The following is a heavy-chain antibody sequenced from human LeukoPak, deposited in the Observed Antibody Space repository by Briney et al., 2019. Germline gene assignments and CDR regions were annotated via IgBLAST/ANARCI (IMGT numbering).Heavy chain of an antibody. V-gene: IGHV4-39*01. CDR1: GGSISSSSYY. CDR2: IYYSGST. CDR3: ARGQEIPPTMYYDFWSGYYIN. Sequence: PSETLSLTCTVSGGSISSSSYYWGWIRQPPGKGLEWIGSIYYSGSTYYNPSLKSRVTISVDTSKNQFSLKLSSVTAADTAVYYCARGQEIPPTMYYDFWSGYYINWGQGTLVTVSS. D-gene: IGHD3-3*01. J-gene: IGHJ4*02.